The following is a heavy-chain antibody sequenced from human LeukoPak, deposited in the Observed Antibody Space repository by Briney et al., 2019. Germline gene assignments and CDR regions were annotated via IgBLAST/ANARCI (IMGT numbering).Heavy chain of an antibody. J-gene: IGHJ4*02. CDR2: ISSSSSYI. CDR1: GFNFSSYR. V-gene: IGHV3-21*01. D-gene: IGHD3-10*01. Sequence: GGSLRLSCAASGFNFSSYRMNWVRQAPGKGLEWVSSISSSSSYIYCADSVKGRFTISRDNAKNSLYLQMNSLRAEDTAVYYCARDLAGTLAYPDYWGQGTLVTVSS. CDR3: ARDLAGTLAYPDY.